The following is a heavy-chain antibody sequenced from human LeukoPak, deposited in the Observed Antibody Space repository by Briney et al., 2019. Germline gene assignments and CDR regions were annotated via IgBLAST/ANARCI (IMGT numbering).Heavy chain of an antibody. D-gene: IGHD4-11*01. V-gene: IGHV1-46*01. Sequence: ASVKVSCKASGYTFTSYYMHWVRQAPGQGLEWMGIINPSGGSTSHAQKFQGRVTMTRDTSTSTVYMELGSLRSEDTAVYYCARYTVTLVGYYYGMDVWGQGTTVTVSS. J-gene: IGHJ6*02. CDR3: ARYTVTLVGYYYGMDV. CDR1: GYTFTSYY. CDR2: INPSGGST.